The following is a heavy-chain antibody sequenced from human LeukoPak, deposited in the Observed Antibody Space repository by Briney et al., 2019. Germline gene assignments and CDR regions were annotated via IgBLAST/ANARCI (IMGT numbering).Heavy chain of an antibody. Sequence: GGSLRLSCVASGFTLSDHYMDWVRQAPGKGLEWISRTKNRANSHITQYAASVNGRFIASRDDSKNSLFLQMNSLKAEDTAVYYCAKDFYGYNLGPHAFDIWGQGTMVTVSS. J-gene: IGHJ3*02. CDR3: AKDFYGYNLGPHAFDI. D-gene: IGHD5-24*01. CDR1: GFTLSDHY. CDR2: TKNRANSHIT. V-gene: IGHV3-72*01.